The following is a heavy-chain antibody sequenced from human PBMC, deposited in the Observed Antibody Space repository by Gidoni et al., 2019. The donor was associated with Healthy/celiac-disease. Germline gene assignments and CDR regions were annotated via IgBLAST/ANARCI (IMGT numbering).Heavy chain of an antibody. CDR2: ISYDGSNK. J-gene: IGHJ4*02. Sequence: HVQLVESGGGVVQPGRSLRLSCAASGFTFSSYAMHWVRQAPGKGLEWVAVISYDGSNKYYADSVKGRFTISRDNSKNTLYLQMNSLRAEDTAVYYCARGGDDYGGNFDYWGQGTLVTVSS. D-gene: IGHD4-17*01. V-gene: IGHV3-30-3*01. CDR1: GFTFSSYA. CDR3: ARGGDDYGGNFDY.